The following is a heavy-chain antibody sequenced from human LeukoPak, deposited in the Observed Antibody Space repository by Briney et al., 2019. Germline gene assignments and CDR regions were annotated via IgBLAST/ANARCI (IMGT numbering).Heavy chain of an antibody. V-gene: IGHV3-30*03. CDR3: ARDRTSTWSWDY. CDR2: ISYDGSIQ. J-gene: IGHJ4*02. D-gene: IGHD2-2*01. Sequence: GGSLRLSCEASGFTFNNNGMHWVSQAPGKGLEWVAVISYDGSIQYYADSVKGRFTISRDNSKSTLYLQMDSLTPEDTAVYYCARDRTSTWSWDYWGQGTLVTVSS. CDR1: GFTFNNNG.